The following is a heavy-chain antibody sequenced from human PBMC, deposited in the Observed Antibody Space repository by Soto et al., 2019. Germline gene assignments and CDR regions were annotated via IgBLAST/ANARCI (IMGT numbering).Heavy chain of an antibody. J-gene: IGHJ4*02. CDR1: GLNINSNY. CDR2: LYAGGNT. D-gene: IGHD3-10*01. V-gene: IGHV3-66*01. CDR3: GRDVTVTPPSYFKD. Sequence: EVQLVEFGGHLVQPGGSLTLSCAASGLNINSNYLSWVRQAPGKGLEWVSILYAGGNTYYADSVKGRFAISRHPSGNTLFIQMRSLRDEDTAVYYCGRDVTVTPPSYFKDWGQGSLVTVTS.